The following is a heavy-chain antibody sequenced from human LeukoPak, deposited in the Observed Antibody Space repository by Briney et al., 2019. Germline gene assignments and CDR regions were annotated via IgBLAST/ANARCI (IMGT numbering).Heavy chain of an antibody. V-gene: IGHV6-1*01. D-gene: IGHD6-13*01. Sequence: SQTLSLTCAISGDSVSSNSAAWNWIRQSPSRGLEWLGGTYYRSKWYNDYAVSVKSRITINPDTSKNQFSLQLNSVTPEDTAVYYCARGVNIAAAGARYYFDYWGQGTLVTVSS. CDR2: TYYRSKWYN. CDR3: ARGVNIAAAGARYYFDY. J-gene: IGHJ4*02. CDR1: GDSVSSNSAA.